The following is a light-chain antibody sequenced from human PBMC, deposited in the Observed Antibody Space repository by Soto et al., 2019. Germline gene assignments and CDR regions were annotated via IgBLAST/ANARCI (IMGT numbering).Light chain of an antibody. J-gene: IGKJ5*01. V-gene: IGKV3-15*01. Sequence: EIVLTQSPATLSLSTGERATLSCRASQNVSSNLAWYQQKPGQAPRLLIYGASTRATGIPARFSGSGSGTEFALTISSLQSEDFAVHYCQQYNNVPPITFAQGTRLEIK. CDR2: GAS. CDR3: QQYNNVPPIT. CDR1: QNVSSN.